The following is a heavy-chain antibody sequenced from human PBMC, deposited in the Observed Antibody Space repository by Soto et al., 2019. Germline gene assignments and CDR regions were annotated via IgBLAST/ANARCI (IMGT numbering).Heavy chain of an antibody. CDR1: GYSFSTYD. J-gene: IGHJ5*02. Sequence: QPQLVQSGAEVREPGASVKLSCKASGYSFSTYDISWLRQAPGKGLEWMGVISPKNGNRNFAWKFLDRVIMTTDTSSNTAYMDLDSLRSDDTARYYCATSYDSGLDPWGHGTLVNVSS. V-gene: IGHV1-18*04. CDR3: ATSYDSGLDP. CDR2: ISPKNGNR. D-gene: IGHD3-3*01.